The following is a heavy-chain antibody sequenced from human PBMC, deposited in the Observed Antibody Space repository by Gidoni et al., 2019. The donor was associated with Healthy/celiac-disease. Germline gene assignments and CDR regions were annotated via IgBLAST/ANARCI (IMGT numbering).Heavy chain of an antibody. CDR3: ARDGHYDYVWGSYRYSNYGMDV. CDR1: GFTFSRYG. Sequence: QVQLVESGGGVVQPGRSLRLTCAASGFTFSRYGMHWVRQAPVKGLEWVAVIWYDGSNKYYADSVKGRFTISRDNSKNTLYLQMNSLRAEDTAVYYCARDGHYDYVWGSYRYSNYGMDVWGQGTTVTVSS. D-gene: IGHD3-16*02. J-gene: IGHJ6*02. CDR2: IWYDGSNK. V-gene: IGHV3-33*01.